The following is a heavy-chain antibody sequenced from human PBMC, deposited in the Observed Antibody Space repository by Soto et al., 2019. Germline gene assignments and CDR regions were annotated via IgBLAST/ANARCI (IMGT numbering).Heavy chain of an antibody. Sequence: GASVKVSCKASGYTFTSYDINWVRQATGQGLEWMGWMNPNSGNTGYAQKFQGRVTMTRNTSISTAYMELSSLRSEDTAEYYCATDDIVLVQAARDQHTIFGVGGGYYGMDVXG. CDR1: GYTFTSYD. CDR3: ATDDIVLVQAARDQHTIFGVGGGYYGMDV. J-gene: IGHJ6*02. V-gene: IGHV1-8*01. CDR2: MNPNSGNT. D-gene: IGHD2-2*01.